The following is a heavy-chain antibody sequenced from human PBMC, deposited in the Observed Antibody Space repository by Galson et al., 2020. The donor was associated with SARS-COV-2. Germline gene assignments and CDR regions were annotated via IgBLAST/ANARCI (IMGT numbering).Heavy chain of an antibody. Sequence: GESLKIYCAPSGSTFSSHAMHWVRQAPGRGMGRVEQIFFDGSDKDLGDSVKGRFTISRDSSKNTLYMHMNNLKADHTAVYYCARGRVSVGYWGQGTLVIVSS. CDR2: IFFDGSDK. CDR3: ARGRVSVGY. CDR1: GSTFSSHA. V-gene: IGHV3-33*01. J-gene: IGHJ4*02. D-gene: IGHD1-26*01.